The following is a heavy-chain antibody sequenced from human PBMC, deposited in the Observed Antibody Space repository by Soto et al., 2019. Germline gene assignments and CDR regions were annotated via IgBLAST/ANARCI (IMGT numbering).Heavy chain of an antibody. V-gene: IGHV3-30-3*01. CDR2: ISYDGSNK. CDR3: ARDNSPYGWLRSSDGGYYGMDV. CDR1: GFTFSSYA. D-gene: IGHD5-12*01. Sequence: QVQLVESGGGVVQPGRSLRLSCAASGFTFSSYAMHWVRQAPGKGLEWVAVISYDGSNKYYADSVKGRFTISRDNSKNTLYLQMNSLRAEDTAVYYCARDNSPYGWLRSSDGGYYGMDVWGQGTTVTVSS. J-gene: IGHJ6*02.